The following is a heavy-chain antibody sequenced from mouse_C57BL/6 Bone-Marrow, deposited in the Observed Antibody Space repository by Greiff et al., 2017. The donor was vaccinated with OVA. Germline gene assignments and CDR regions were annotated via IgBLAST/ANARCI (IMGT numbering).Heavy chain of an antibody. Sequence: QVQLQQSGAELVRPGTSVKVSCTASGYAFTNYLIEWVKQRPGQGLEWIGVINPGGGGTNYNEKFTGKATLTADKSSSTAYMQLSSLTSEDSAVYFCARENYYGSSYWGYFDVWGTGTTVTVSS. CDR3: ARENYYGSSYWGYFDV. CDR2: INPGGGGT. V-gene: IGHV1-54*01. CDR1: GYAFTNYL. J-gene: IGHJ1*03. D-gene: IGHD1-1*01.